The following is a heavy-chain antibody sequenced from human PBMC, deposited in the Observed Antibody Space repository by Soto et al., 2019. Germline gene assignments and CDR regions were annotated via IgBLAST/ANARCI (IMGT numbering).Heavy chain of an antibody. J-gene: IGHJ4*02. CDR2: INHSGSA. Sequence: QVQLQQSGAGLLKPSETLSLTCDVYGGSFSGYIWTWIRQTPGKGLQWIGQINHSGSAHYNPSHKSRVTISVHTSHSQFSLELSSVTAPDTAVYYCARGLITGSQYSGGWYYFDSWGQGTQVTVSS. CDR1: GGSFSGYI. V-gene: IGHV4-34*01. D-gene: IGHD1-26*01. CDR3: ARGLITGSQYSGGWYYFDS.